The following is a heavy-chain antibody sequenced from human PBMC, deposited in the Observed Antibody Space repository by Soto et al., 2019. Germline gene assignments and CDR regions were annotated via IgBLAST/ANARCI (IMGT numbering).Heavy chain of an antibody. V-gene: IGHV3-64D*06. J-gene: IGHJ3*01. D-gene: IGHD2-15*01. Sequence: PGGSLRLSCSASGFALSSYAMHWVRQAPGKGLEYVSSISSNGISTYYADSVKGRFTISRDNSQSTLYIQMNSLRPDDTALYYCVKDGGFCTGGNCYSVARGGFDLWGQGTMVTVSS. CDR1: GFALSSYA. CDR2: ISSNGIST. CDR3: VKDGGFCTGGNCYSVARGGFDL.